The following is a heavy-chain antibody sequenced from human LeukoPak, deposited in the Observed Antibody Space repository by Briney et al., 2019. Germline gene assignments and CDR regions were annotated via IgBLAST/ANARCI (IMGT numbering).Heavy chain of an antibody. D-gene: IGHD1-26*01. CDR3: ARVSLGASEYFDY. CDR2: IYYSGST. Sequence: SETLSLTCTVSGGSISSYYWSWIRQPSGKGLEWIGYIYYSGSTNYNPSLKSRVTISVDTSKNQFSLKLSSVTATDTAVYYCARVSLGASEYFDYWGQGTLVTVSS. V-gene: IGHV4-59*01. CDR1: GGSISSYY. J-gene: IGHJ4*02.